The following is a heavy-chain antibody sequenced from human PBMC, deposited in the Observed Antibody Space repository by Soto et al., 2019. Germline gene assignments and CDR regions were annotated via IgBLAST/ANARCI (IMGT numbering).Heavy chain of an antibody. CDR2: ISYDGSNK. D-gene: IGHD6-13*01. Sequence: GSLRLSCAASGFTFSGYAVHWVRQAPGKGLEWVAVISYDGSNKYYVDSVKGRFTISRDNSKNTLYMQMNSLRAEDTAVYCCARETPGGSSWYLDPWGQGTLVTVSS. J-gene: IGHJ5*02. CDR1: GFTFSGYA. V-gene: IGHV3-30-3*01. CDR3: ARETPGGSSWYLDP.